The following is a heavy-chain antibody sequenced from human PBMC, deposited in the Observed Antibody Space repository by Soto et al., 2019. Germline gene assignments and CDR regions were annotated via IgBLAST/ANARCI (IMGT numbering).Heavy chain of an antibody. CDR1: GDTVSSNSVA. V-gene: IGHV6-1*01. Sequence: SQTLSLTCVGSGDTVSSNSVAWNWVRQSPSRGLEWLGRTYYRSRWYSDYAVTVRSRIDINADTSKNQVSLQLNSVTPEDTAVYYCARSEEDSDYYYYGMDVWGQGTTVTVSS. J-gene: IGHJ6*02. D-gene: IGHD2-15*01. CDR3: ARSEEDSDYYYYGMDV. CDR2: TYYRSRWYS.